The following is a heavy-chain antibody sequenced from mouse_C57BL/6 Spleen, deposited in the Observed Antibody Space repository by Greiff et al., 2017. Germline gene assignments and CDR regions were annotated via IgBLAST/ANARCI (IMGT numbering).Heavy chain of an antibody. J-gene: IGHJ2*01. V-gene: IGHV1-50*01. CDR3: ARREGLRLDY. CDR2: IDPSDSYT. D-gene: IGHD2-4*01. Sequence: VQLQQPGAELVKPGASVKLSCKASGYTFTSYWMQWVKQRPGQGLEWIGEIDPSDSYTNYNQKFKGKATLTVDTSSSTAYMQLSSLTSEDSAVYYCARREGLRLDYWGQGTTLTVSS. CDR1: GYTFTSYW.